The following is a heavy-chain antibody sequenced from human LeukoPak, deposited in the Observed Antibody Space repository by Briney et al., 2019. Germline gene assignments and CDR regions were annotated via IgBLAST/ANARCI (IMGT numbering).Heavy chain of an antibody. Sequence: GGSLRLSCAASGFTFSSYAMSWVRQAPGKGLEWVSAISGSGGSTYYADSVKGRFTISRDNSKNTLYLQMNSLRAEDTAVYYCAKDSMIVVVITPAFDIWGQGTMVTVSS. V-gene: IGHV3-23*01. CDR1: GFTFSSYA. D-gene: IGHD3-22*01. CDR2: ISGSGGST. J-gene: IGHJ3*02. CDR3: AKDSMIVVVITPAFDI.